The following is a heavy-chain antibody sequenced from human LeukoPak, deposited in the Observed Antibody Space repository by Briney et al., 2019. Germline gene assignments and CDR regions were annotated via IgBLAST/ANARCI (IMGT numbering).Heavy chain of an antibody. D-gene: IGHD5-18*01. V-gene: IGHV3-30*18. CDR1: GFTLSNFG. Sequence: GGSLRLSCTASGFTLSNFGMHWVRQAPGKGLEWVAVISDDGSNTFYADSVKGRFTISRDNSKNTLYPQLNSLRPEDTAVYYCAKDADTATIIYWYFDLWGRGTLVTVSS. J-gene: IGHJ2*01. CDR2: ISDDGSNT. CDR3: AKDADTATIIYWYFDL.